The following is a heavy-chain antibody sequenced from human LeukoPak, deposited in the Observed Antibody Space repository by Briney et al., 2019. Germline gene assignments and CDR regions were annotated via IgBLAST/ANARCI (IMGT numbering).Heavy chain of an antibody. J-gene: IGHJ4*02. CDR2: IYYSGST. CDR1: GGSISSGDYY. Sequence: PSQTLSLTCTVSGGSISSGDYYWRWIRQPPGKGLEWIGYIYYSGSTYYNPSLKSRVTISVDTSENQFSLKLSSVTAADTAVYYCAREVDTYYFDYWGQGTLVTVSS. CDR3: AREVDTYYFDY. D-gene: IGHD2-15*01. V-gene: IGHV4-30-4*08.